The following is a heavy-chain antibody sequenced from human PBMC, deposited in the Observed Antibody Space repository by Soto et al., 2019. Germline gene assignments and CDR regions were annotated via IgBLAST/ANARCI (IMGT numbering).Heavy chain of an antibody. V-gene: IGHV4-34*01. D-gene: IGHD3-10*01. Sequence: SETLSLTCAVYGGSFSGYYWSWIRQPPGKGLEWIGEINHSGSTNYNPSLKSRVTISVDTSKNPFSLKLSSVTAADTAVYYCARGKTYGNWFDPWGQGTLVTVCS. CDR1: GGSFSGYY. CDR3: ARGKTYGNWFDP. CDR2: INHSGST. J-gene: IGHJ5*02.